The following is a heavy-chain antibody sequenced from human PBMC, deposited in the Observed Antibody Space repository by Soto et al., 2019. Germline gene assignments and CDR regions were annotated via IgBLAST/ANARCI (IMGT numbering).Heavy chain of an antibody. J-gene: IGHJ4*02. D-gene: IGHD5-12*01. V-gene: IGHV3-23*01. CDR3: ASKAGYNGYAPFDE. CDR2: ISSSGDNT. Sequence: GSLRLSCAASGFSFSNSAMSWVRQAPGKGLEWVSAISSSGDNTYYADSVKGQFTISRDNSKNTLYLQMNSLRAEDTATFYCASKAGYNGYAPFDEWGQGSLVTGSS. CDR1: GFSFSNSA.